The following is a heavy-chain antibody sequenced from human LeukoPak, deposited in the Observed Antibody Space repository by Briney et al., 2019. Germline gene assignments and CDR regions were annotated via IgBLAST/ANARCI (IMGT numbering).Heavy chain of an antibody. CDR1: GYTFTSYD. V-gene: IGHV1-2*02. Sequence: ASVKVFCKASGYTFTSYDINWVRQATGQGLEWMGWINPNSGGTNYAQKFQGRVTMTRDTSISTAYMELSRLRSDDTAVYYCARGSGAVATTLGVDYWGQGTLVTVSS. CDR3: ARGSGAVATTLGVDY. J-gene: IGHJ4*02. CDR2: INPNSGGT. D-gene: IGHD5-12*01.